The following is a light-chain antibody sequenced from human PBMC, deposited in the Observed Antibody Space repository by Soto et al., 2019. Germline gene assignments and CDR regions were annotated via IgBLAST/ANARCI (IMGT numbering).Light chain of an antibody. CDR3: CSYAGSSTYL. Sequence: QSALTQPASVSGSPGQSITISCTGTSSDVGSYNLVSWYQQHPGKAPKVMIYEGSKRSSGVSNRFSGSKSGNMASLTISGLQAEDEADYYCCSYAGSSTYLFGTGTNLTVL. CDR2: EGS. CDR1: SSDVGSYNL. V-gene: IGLV2-23*01. J-gene: IGLJ1*01.